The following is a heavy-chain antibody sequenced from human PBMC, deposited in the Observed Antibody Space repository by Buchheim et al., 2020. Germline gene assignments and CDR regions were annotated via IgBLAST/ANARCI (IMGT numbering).Heavy chain of an antibody. CDR2: ISYDGSNN. J-gene: IGHJ6*02. Sequence: QVQLVESGGGVVQPGRSLRLSCAASGFTFSSYGMHWVRQAPGKGLEWVAVISYDGSNNYYADSVKGRFTISRDNSKNTLYLQMNSLRAEDTAVYYFAKPSAYRSPYYYYYGMDVWGQETT. D-gene: IGHD6-19*01. V-gene: IGHV3-30*18. CDR3: AKPSAYRSPYYYYYGMDV. CDR1: GFTFSSYG.